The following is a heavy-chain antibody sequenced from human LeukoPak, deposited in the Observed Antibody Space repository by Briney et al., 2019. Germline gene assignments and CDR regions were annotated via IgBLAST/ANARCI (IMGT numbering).Heavy chain of an antibody. D-gene: IGHD3-22*01. CDR3: VSNSYDSSGYYYS. V-gene: IGHV3-21*01. CDR1: GFTFSSYS. Sequence: GGSLSLSCAASGFTFSSYSMNWVRQAPGKGLEWVSSISSSSSYIYYADSVKGRFTISRDNAKNSLYLQMNSLRAEDTAVYYCVSNSYDSSGYYYSWGQGTLVTVSS. J-gene: IGHJ4*02. CDR2: ISSSSSYI.